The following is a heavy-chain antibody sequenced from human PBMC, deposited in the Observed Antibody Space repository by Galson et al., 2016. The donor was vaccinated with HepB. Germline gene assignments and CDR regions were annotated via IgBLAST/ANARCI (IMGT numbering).Heavy chain of an antibody. D-gene: IGHD6-25*01. V-gene: IGHV1-18*01. CDR1: GYTFTNYG. J-gene: IGHJ4*02. CDR2: ISTYHANT. Sequence: SCKASGYTFTNYGITWVRQAPGQGLEWMGWISTYHANTYYAQKVQGRLTMTTDTSTTTAYMELRSLRSDDTAVYYCARAPSVYNSVGFDYWGQGTLVTVSS. CDR3: ARAPSVYNSVGFDY.